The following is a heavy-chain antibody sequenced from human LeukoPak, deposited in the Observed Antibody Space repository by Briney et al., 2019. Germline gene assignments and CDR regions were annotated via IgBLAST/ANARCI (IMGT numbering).Heavy chain of an antibody. V-gene: IGHV3-21*01. Sequence: GGSLRLSCAASGFTFSSYSMNWVRQAPGKGLEWVSSISSSRSYIYYADSVKGRFTISRDNAKNSLYLQMNSLRAEDTAVYYCAKNADYGDNPTWGQGTLVTVSS. J-gene: IGHJ5*02. CDR1: GFTFSSYS. CDR3: AKNADYGDNPT. D-gene: IGHD4-23*01. CDR2: ISSSRSYI.